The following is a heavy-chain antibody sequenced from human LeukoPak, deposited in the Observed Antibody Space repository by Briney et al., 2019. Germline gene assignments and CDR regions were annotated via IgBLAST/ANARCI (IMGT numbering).Heavy chain of an antibody. CDR1: GGTFSSYA. CDR3: AGRQQLVHYYSDY. D-gene: IGHD6-13*01. J-gene: IGHJ4*02. Sequence: GASVKVSCKASGGTFSSYAISWVRQAPGQGLEWMGGIIPIFGTANYAQKFQGRVTITTDESTSTAYMELSSLRSEDTAVYYCAGRQQLVHYYSDYWGQGTLVTVSS. CDR2: IIPIFGTA. V-gene: IGHV1-69*05.